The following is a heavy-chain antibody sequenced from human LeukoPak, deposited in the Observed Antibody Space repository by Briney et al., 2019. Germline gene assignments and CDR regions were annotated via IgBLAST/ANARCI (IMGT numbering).Heavy chain of an antibody. CDR3: ARVQLEGEFYYYYYGMDV. CDR1: GFTVSSNY. D-gene: IGHD1-1*01. J-gene: IGHJ6*02. CDR2: IYSGGST. Sequence: GGSLRLSCAASGFTVSSNYMSWVRQAPGKGLEWVPVIYSGGSTYYADSVKGRFTISRDNSKNTLYLQMNSLRAEDTAVYYCARVQLEGEFYYYYYGMDVWGQGTTVTVSS. V-gene: IGHV3-53*01.